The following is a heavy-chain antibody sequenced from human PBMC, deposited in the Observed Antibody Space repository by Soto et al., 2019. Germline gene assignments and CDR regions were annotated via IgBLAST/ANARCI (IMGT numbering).Heavy chain of an antibody. Sequence: QVQLVQSGAEVKRPGASVKVSCKASGDTFTDYYIHWVRQAPGQGLEWMGTVNPSGGHTTYAQHFLGRMTMTRDTSTSTLYMELTSLTSEDTAVYYCARGGHVVVVTAALDFWGQGTLVTVSS. CDR2: VNPSGGHT. D-gene: IGHD2-21*02. CDR1: GDTFTDYY. J-gene: IGHJ4*02. V-gene: IGHV1-46*01. CDR3: ARGGHVVVVTAALDF.